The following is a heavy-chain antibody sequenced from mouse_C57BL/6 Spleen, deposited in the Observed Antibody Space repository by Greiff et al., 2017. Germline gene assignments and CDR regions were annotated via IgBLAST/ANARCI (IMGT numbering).Heavy chain of an antibody. D-gene: IGHD5-1*01. J-gene: IGHJ2*01. V-gene: IGHV1-15*01. CDR3: TRGAEYSANDY. CDR2: IDPETGGT. CDR1: GYTFTDYE. Sequence: QVQLQQSGAELVRPGASVTLSCKASGYTFTDYEMHWVKQTPVHGLEWIGAIDPETGGTAYNQKFKGKAILTADKSSSTAYMELRSLTSEDSAVFYGTRGAEYSANDYWGQGTTLTVSS.